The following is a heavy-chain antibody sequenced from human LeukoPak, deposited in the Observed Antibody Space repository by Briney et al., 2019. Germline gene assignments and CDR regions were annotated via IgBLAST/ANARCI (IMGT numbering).Heavy chain of an antibody. V-gene: IGHV5-51*01. CDR2: IYPGDSDT. J-gene: IGHJ4*02. Sequence: PGESLKISCNGSGYRLTSYWIGWVRQMPGKGLEWMGIIYPGDSDTRYSPPFQGQVTISADKAISTAYLQWSSLKASDTAMYCWARLAVQSSGWQYDFDYCGQGTLVTVSS. CDR3: ARLAVQSSGWQYDFDY. CDR1: GYRLTSYW. D-gene: IGHD6-19*01.